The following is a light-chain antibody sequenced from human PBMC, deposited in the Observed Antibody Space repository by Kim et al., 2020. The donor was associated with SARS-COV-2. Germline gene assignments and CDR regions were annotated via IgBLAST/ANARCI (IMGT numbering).Light chain of an antibody. J-gene: IGLJ2*01. CDR2: YDS. CDR3: QVWDSSSDHVV. V-gene: IGLV3-21*04. Sequence: SYELTQPPSVSVAPGETARVTCGGHNIGSKSVHWYQQKSGQAPVVAVSYDSDRPSGIPERFSGSNSGNTATLTINRVEAGDEADYYCQVWDSSSDHVVFGGGTKLTVL. CDR1: NIGSKS.